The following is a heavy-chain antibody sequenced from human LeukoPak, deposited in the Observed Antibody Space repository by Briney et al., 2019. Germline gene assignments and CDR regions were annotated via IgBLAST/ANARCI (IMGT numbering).Heavy chain of an antibody. J-gene: IGHJ1*01. Sequence: GGSLRPSCAASGFTFSSYAMSWVRQAPGKGLEWVSAISGSGGSTYYADSVKGRFTISRDNSKNTLYLQMNSLRAEDTAVYYCAKDEAYCSGGSCYLQHWGQGTLVTVSS. CDR1: GFTFSSYA. D-gene: IGHD2-15*01. V-gene: IGHV3-23*01. CDR3: AKDEAYCSGGSCYLQH. CDR2: ISGSGGST.